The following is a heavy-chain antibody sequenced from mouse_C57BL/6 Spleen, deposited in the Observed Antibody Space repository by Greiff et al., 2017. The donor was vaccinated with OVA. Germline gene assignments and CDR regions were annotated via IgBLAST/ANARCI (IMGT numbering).Heavy chain of an antibody. V-gene: IGHV1-82*01. J-gene: IGHJ4*01. CDR3: ASEKKDYYGSCGMDY. Sequence: QVQLQQSGPELVKPGASVKMSCKASGYAFTSYGMNWVKQRPGKGLEWIGGIYPGGGDTNYNGKFKGKATLTADKSSSTAYMELSSLTSEDSAVYFCASEKKDYYGSCGMDYWGQGTSVTVSS. D-gene: IGHD2-1*01. CDR2: IYPGGGDT. CDR1: GYAFTSYG.